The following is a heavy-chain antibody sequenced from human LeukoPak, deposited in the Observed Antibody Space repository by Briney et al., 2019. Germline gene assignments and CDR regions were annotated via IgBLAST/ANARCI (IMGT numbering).Heavy chain of an antibody. J-gene: IGHJ5*02. CDR1: GFNVSNYY. V-gene: IGHV3-66*03. CDR3: ARDRAVTQDWVEFDP. D-gene: IGHD4-17*01. CDR2: IRDSGET. Sequence: GGSLRLSCAGSGFNVSNYYMSWVRQAPGKGLEWVSIIRDSGETFYADSVKGRFTISRDNSKNTMYLQMNRLRVEDTAVYFCARDRAVTQDWVEFDPWGQGTLVTVSS.